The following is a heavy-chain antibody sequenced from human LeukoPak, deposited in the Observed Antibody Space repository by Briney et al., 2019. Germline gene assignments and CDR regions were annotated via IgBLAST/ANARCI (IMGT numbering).Heavy chain of an antibody. V-gene: IGHV4-59*01. D-gene: IGHD3-9*01. Sequence: SETLSLTCTVSGGSISSYYWSWIRQPPGKGLEWIGYIYYSGSTNYNPSLKSQVTISVDTSKNQFSLKLSSVTAADTAVYYCARVKESLRYSPDAFDIWGQGTMVTVSS. CDR2: IYYSGST. CDR3: ARVKESLRYSPDAFDI. CDR1: GGSISSYY. J-gene: IGHJ3*02.